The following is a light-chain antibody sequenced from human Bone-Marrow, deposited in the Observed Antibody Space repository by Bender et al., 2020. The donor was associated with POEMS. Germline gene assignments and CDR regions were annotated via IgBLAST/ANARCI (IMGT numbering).Light chain of an antibody. CDR2: QDT. CDR1: ELGDRS. V-gene: IGLV3-1*01. Sequence: YELTQPPSVSVSPGQTATITCSGHELGDRSVCWYQQKPGQAPVLVIHQDTERPSGLPGRFSGSNSGDTATLTISGTQTLDEADYYCQVWVRSTYVFGTGTKVTVL. CDR3: QVWVRSTYV. J-gene: IGLJ1*01.